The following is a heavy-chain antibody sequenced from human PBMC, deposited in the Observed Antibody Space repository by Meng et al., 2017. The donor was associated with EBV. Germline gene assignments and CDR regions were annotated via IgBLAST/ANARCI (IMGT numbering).Heavy chain of an antibody. CDR3: ASESGRGYTPDY. V-gene: IGHV1-69*01. CDR1: GGPFRYYA. J-gene: IGHJ4*02. CDR2: FLPRLGAP. D-gene: IGHD3-10*01. Sequence: QGKLVQAAAEVKKPGSSVKVSCKTSGGPFRYYAISWVRQAPGQGLEWLGGFLPRLGAPNYAQKFHGRVKITADESTSTHYMDLSSLRSEDTAIYYCASESGRGYTPDYWGQGTLVTASS.